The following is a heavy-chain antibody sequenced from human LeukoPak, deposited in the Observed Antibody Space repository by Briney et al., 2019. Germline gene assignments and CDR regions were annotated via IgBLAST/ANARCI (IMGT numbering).Heavy chain of an antibody. CDR2: INHSGST. Sequence: SETLSLTCAVYGGSFSGYCWSWIRQPPGKGLEWIGEINHSGSTNYNPSLKSRVTISVDTSKNQFSLKLSSVTAADTAVYYCATSTTVTTFDYWGQGTLVTVSS. D-gene: IGHD4-11*01. V-gene: IGHV4-34*01. CDR3: ATSTTVTTFDY. CDR1: GGSFSGYC. J-gene: IGHJ4*02.